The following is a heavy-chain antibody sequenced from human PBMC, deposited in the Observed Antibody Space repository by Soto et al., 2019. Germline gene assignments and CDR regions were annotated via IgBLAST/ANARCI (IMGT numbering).Heavy chain of an antibody. D-gene: IGHD5-18*01. CDR3: ARGYSYVSSGFDP. CDR1: GFTVSSNY. J-gene: IGHJ5*02. Sequence: EVQLVESGGGLIQPGGSLRLSCAASGFTVSSNYMSWVRQAPGKGLEWVSVIYSGGSTYYADSVKGRFTISRDNSKNTLYLQMNSLRAEDTAVYYCARGYSYVSSGFDPWGQGTLVTASS. CDR2: IYSGGST. V-gene: IGHV3-53*01.